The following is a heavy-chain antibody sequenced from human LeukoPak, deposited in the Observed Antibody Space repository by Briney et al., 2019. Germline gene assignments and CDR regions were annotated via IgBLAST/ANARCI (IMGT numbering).Heavy chain of an antibody. D-gene: IGHD1-1*01. CDR3: ARGRPYNWNDNNWFDP. J-gene: IGHJ5*02. CDR1: GGSISSYY. V-gene: IGHV4-59*01. CDR2: IYYSGST. Sequence: SETLSLTCTVSGGSISSYYWSWIRQPPGKGLEWIGYIYYSGSTNYNPSLKSRVTISVDTSKNQFSLKLSSVTAADTAVYYCARGRPYNWNDNNWFDPWGQGALVTVSS.